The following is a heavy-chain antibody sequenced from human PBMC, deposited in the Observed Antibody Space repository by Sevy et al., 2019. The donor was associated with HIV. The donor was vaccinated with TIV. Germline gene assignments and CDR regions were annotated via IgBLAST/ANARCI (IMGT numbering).Heavy chain of an antibody. CDR2: INPSGGST. CDR3: ARGLGYYDSSGYYPFDY. Sequence: ASVKVSCKASGYTFTSYHMHWVRQAPGHGLEWMGIINPSGGSTSCAQKFQGRVTMTTDTSTSTVYMELSSLRSEDTAVYYCARGLGYYDSSGYYPFDYWGQGTLVTVSS. J-gene: IGHJ4*02. V-gene: IGHV1-46*01. CDR1: GYTFTSYH. D-gene: IGHD3-22*01.